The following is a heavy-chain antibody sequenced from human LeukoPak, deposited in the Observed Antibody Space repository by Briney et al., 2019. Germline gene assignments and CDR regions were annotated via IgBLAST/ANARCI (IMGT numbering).Heavy chain of an antibody. D-gene: IGHD3-22*01. CDR2: INHSGST. CDR3: ARRVYYYDSSGYYFNGPYYYYYYMDV. V-gene: IGHV4-34*01. J-gene: IGHJ6*03. Sequence: SETLSLTCAVYGGSFSGYYWSWIRQPPGKGLEWIGEINHSGSTNYNPSLKSRVTISVDTSKNQFSLKLSSVTAADTAVYYCARRVYYYDSSGYYFNGPYYYYYYMDVWGKGTTVTISS. CDR1: GGSFSGYY.